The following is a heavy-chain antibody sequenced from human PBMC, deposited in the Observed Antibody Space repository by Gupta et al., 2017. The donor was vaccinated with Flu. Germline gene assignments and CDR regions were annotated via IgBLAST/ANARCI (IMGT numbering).Heavy chain of an antibody. CDR3: AKAPGDIVVVVAATPGYYYYGMDV. CDR2: ISGSGGST. J-gene: IGHJ6*02. V-gene: IGHV3-23*01. CDR1: GFTFSSYA. D-gene: IGHD2-15*01. Sequence: EVQLLESGGGLVQPGGSLRLSCAASGFTFSSYAMRWVRQAPGKGLEWVSAISGSGGSTYYADSVKGRFTISRDNSKNTLYLQMNSLRAEDTAVYYCAKAPGDIVVVVAATPGYYYYGMDVWGQGTTVTVSS.